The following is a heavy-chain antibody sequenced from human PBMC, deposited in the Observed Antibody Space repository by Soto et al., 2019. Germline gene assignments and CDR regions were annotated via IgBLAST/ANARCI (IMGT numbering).Heavy chain of an antibody. D-gene: IGHD1-26*01. CDR1: GVSFSDYS. J-gene: IGHJ6*02. CDR2: IYSGGST. V-gene: IGHV3-53*01. CDR3: AREWELPNYYGMDV. Sequence: PGGSLRLSCVVSGVSFSDYSMSWVRQAPGKGLEWVSVIYSGGSTYYADSVKGRFTISRDNSKNTVHLQMNSLRAEDTAVYYCAREWELPNYYGMDVWGQGTTVTVSS.